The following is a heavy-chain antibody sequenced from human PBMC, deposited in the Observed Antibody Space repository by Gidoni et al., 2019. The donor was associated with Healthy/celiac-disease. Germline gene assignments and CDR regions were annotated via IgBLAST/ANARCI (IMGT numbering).Heavy chain of an antibody. Sequence: EVQLVESGGGLVQPGGSLRLSCTASGFTFRSYEMNCVRQVPGKGLEWVSYISSSGSTIYYADSVKGRFTISRDNAKNSLYLQMNSLRAEDTAVYYCAREGSYYDFWSGYYTGLGPLDYWGQGTLVTVSS. V-gene: IGHV3-48*03. D-gene: IGHD3-3*01. CDR3: AREGSYYDFWSGYYTGLGPLDY. CDR2: ISSSGSTI. J-gene: IGHJ4*02. CDR1: GFTFRSYE.